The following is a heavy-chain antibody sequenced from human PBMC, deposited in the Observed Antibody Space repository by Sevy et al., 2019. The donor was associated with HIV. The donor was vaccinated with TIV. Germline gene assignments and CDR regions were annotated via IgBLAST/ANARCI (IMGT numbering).Heavy chain of an antibody. J-gene: IGHJ4*02. CDR1: GHTFTASA. D-gene: IGHD2-21*02. Sequence: ASVKVSCKASGHTFTASAVNWVRQAPGRGLEWMGWIDTNTGATTYARAFPGRFVFSLDTSVSTAYLQISSLKAEDTAVYYCARDRWGHATNFDYWGQGTLVTVSS. CDR3: ARDRWGHATNFDY. V-gene: IGHV7-4-1*02. CDR2: IDTNTGAT.